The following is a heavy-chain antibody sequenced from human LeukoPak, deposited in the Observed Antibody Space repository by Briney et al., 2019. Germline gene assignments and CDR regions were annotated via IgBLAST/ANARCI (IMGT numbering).Heavy chain of an antibody. V-gene: IGHV4-59*01. Sequence: SETLSLTCTVSGGSISSYYWSWIRQPPGKGLEWIGYIYYSGSTNCNPSLKSRVTISVDTSKNQFSLKLSSVTAADTAVYYCARAPGGTNYYFDYWGQGTLVTVSS. CDR3: ARAPGGTNYYFDY. J-gene: IGHJ4*02. CDR2: IYYSGST. CDR1: GGSISSYY. D-gene: IGHD1-1*01.